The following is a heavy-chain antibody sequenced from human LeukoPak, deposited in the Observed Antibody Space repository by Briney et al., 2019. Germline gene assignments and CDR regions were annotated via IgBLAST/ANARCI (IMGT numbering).Heavy chain of an antibody. V-gene: IGHV3-30*18. CDR1: GFTFSSYG. CDR3: AKGGAQWLVGYYGMDV. J-gene: IGHJ6*02. CDR2: ISYDGSNK. D-gene: IGHD6-19*01. Sequence: QPGGSLRLSCAASGFTFSSYGMHWVRQAPGKGLEWVAVISYDGSNKYYADSVKGRFTISRDNSKNTLYLQMNSLRAEDTAVYYCAKGGAQWLVGYYGMDVWGQGTTVTVSS.